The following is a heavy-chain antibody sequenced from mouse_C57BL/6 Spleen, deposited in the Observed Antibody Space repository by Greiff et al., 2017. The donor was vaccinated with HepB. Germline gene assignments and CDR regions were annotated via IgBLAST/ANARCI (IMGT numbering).Heavy chain of an antibody. CDR1: GYTFTSYW. V-gene: IGHV1-55*01. CDR2: IYPGSGST. Sequence: QVHVKQSGAELVKPGASVKMSCKASGYTFTSYWITWVKQRPGQGLEWIGDIYPGSGSTNYNEKFKSKATLTVDTSSSTAYMQLSSLTSEDSAVYYCARGRAYWGQGTLVTVSA. J-gene: IGHJ3*01. CDR3: ARGRAY.